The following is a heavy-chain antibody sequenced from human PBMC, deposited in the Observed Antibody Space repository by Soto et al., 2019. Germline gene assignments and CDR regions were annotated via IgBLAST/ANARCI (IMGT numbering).Heavy chain of an antibody. Sequence: QVQLQESGPGLVKPSQTLSLTCTVSGGSISSGGYYWSWIRQHPGKGLEWIGYIYYSGSTYYNPSLKSRVTISVDTSKNQCSLKLSSVTAADTAVYYCARGGGFLVYYYGMDVWGQGTTVTVSS. CDR1: GGSISSGGYY. V-gene: IGHV4-31*03. J-gene: IGHJ6*02. D-gene: IGHD3-3*01. CDR2: IYYSGST. CDR3: ARGGGFLVYYYGMDV.